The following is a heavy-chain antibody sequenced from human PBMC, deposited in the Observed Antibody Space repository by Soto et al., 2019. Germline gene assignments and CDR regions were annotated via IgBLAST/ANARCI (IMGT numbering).Heavy chain of an antibody. D-gene: IGHD4-4*01. Sequence: QLQLVQSGTELKKPGASVKVSCKASGYTFTNYGITWVRQAPGQGLEWMGWINADYGNTNDEQKFQGRVTMTTDTSTNTAYMELSSVRSDDTALYYCARKSLSNFHWLDHWGQGTLVTVSS. J-gene: IGHJ5*02. V-gene: IGHV1-18*04. CDR3: ARKSLSNFHWLDH. CDR2: INADYGNT. CDR1: GYTFTNYG.